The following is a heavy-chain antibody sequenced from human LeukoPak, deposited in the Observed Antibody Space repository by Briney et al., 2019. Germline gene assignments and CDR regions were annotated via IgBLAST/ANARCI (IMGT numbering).Heavy chain of an antibody. CDR1: GFSFSNYG. CDR3: ARVYDDSSGYYLDY. Sequence: PGGSLRLSCAASGFSFSNYGMHWVRPSPGKGLEWVAVISFDGSIEYYADSVKGRFTISRDNAKNSLYLQMNSLRDEDTAVYYCARVYDDSSGYYLDYWGQGTLVTVSS. V-gene: IGHV3-30*03. CDR2: ISFDGSIE. D-gene: IGHD3-22*01. J-gene: IGHJ4*02.